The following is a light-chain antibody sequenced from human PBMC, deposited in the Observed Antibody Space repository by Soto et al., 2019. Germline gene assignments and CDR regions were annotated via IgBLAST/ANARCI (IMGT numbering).Light chain of an antibody. CDR2: EVS. J-gene: IGLJ3*02. CDR1: SSDVGGYNY. V-gene: IGLV2-14*01. Sequence: QSVLPQPASVSGSPGQSITISCTGTSSDVGGYNYVSWYQPHPGKAPKLMIHEVSNRPSGVSNRFSGSKSGNTASLTISGLQAEDEADYYCSSYTSSSTWVFGGGTKLTVL. CDR3: SSYTSSSTWV.